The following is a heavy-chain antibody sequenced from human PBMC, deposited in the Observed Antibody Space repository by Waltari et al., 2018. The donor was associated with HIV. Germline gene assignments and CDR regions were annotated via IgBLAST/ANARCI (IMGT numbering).Heavy chain of an antibody. V-gene: IGHV4-34*01. J-gene: IGHJ6*02. Sequence: QVQLQQWGAGLLKPSETLSLTCAVYGGSFSVYYWTWIRQPPGKGLEWIGEINHSGSTNYTPSRKSRGSMSVDTSQNQCSRKLSYVTAADTAVYYCAGGAWGRVPTSYYYYVMAVWGQGTTVTVSS. CDR1: GGSFSVYY. D-gene: IGHD5-12*01. CDR3: AGGAWGRVPTSYYYYVMAV. CDR2: INHSGST.